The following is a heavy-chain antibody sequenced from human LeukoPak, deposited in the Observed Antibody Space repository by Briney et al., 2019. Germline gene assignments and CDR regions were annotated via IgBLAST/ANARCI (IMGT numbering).Heavy chain of an antibody. J-gene: IGHJ4*02. CDR2: ISGSGGST. Sequence: SGGSLRLSCTAAGFSLSMYWMSWVRQAPGKGLEWVSAISGSGGSTYYADSVKGRFTFSRDNSKNTLYLQMNSLRAEDTAVYYCAKGHVAYGGYDYWGQGTLVTVSS. CDR1: GFSLSMYW. CDR3: AKGHVAYGGYDY. D-gene: IGHD3-16*01. V-gene: IGHV3-23*01.